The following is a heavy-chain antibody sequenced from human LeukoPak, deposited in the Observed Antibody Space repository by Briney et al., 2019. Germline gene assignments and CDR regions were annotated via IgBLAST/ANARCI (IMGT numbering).Heavy chain of an antibody. CDR3: AKEGITMIVVVITVYYFDY. Sequence: PGGSLRLSCAASGFTFSSYAMSWVRQAPGKGLERVSAISGSGGSTYYADSVKGRFTISRDNSKNTLYLQMNSLRAEDTAVYYCAKEGITMIVVVITVYYFDYWGQGTLVTVSS. D-gene: IGHD3-22*01. CDR2: ISGSGGST. CDR1: GFTFSSYA. J-gene: IGHJ4*02. V-gene: IGHV3-23*01.